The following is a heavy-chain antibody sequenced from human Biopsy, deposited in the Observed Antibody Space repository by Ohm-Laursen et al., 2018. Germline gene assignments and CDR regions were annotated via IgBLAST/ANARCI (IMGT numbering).Heavy chain of an antibody. V-gene: IGHV4-31*01. J-gene: IGHJ5*02. CDR1: GGSISSGGSY. CDR3: ARGDYFDNNGYFWFDP. Sequence: TLSLTCTVSGGSISSGGSYWNWIRQRPGKGLEWIGYIFNSANTYYNPSLKNLITISGDTSKNQFSLKLNSVTAADTAVYYCARGDYFDNNGYFWFDPWGQGTLVTVSS. D-gene: IGHD3-22*01. CDR2: IFNSANT.